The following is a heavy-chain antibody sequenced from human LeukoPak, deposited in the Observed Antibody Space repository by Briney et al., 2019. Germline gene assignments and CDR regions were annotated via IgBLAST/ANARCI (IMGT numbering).Heavy chain of an antibody. CDR2: ILYDGNIK. CDR3: GRDFVNDAKARFDS. J-gene: IGHJ4*02. D-gene: IGHD4/OR15-4a*01. CDR1: GFSFTSYN. Sequence: GSLRLSCAASGFSFTSYNFHWVRQAPGKGLKWLGFILYDGNIKYEESVKGRFTISRDNSKNTLYLQMNSLRAEYTAMYYCGRDFVNDAKARFDSWGQGTLVTVSS. V-gene: IGHV3-30*03.